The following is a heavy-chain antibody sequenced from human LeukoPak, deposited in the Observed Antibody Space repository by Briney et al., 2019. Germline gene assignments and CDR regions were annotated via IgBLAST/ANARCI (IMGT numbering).Heavy chain of an antibody. CDR2: IRGSDGST. CDR1: GFPFSTYA. D-gene: IGHD4-17*01. Sequence: GGSPRLSCAASGFPFSTYAMSWVSQAPGKGLEWVSSIRGSDGSTYYADSVKGRFAISRDNSKNTLYLQMNSLRAEDTAVYYCAKDVYGDYGGLDYWGQGTLVTVSS. CDR3: AKDVYGDYGGLDY. J-gene: IGHJ4*02. V-gene: IGHV3-23*01.